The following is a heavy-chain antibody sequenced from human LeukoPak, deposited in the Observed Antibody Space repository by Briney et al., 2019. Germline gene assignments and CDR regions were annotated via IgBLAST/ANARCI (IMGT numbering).Heavy chain of an antibody. J-gene: IGHJ5*02. CDR1: GYTFTSYY. CDR2: INPSGGNT. Sequence: ASVKVSCKASGYTFTSYYMHWVRQAPGQGLEWMGVINPSGGNTSYAQKFQGRVTMTRDTSTSTVYMELSSLRSEDTAVYYCARQSYRGSYLLYWFDPWGQGTLVTVSS. CDR3: ARQSYRGSYLLYWFDP. V-gene: IGHV1-46*01. D-gene: IGHD1-26*01.